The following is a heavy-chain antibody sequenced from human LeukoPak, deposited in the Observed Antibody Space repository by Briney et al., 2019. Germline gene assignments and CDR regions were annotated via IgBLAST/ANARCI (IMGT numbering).Heavy chain of an antibody. D-gene: IGHD4-17*01. V-gene: IGHV3-23*01. CDR1: GFTFNNYA. CDR2: ISGSGGST. Sequence: PGGSLRLSCAASGFTFNNYAMSWVRQAPGKGLEWVSDISGSGGSTYYADSVKGRFTISRDNSKSTLYLQMGSLRAEDMAVYYCARGGHGDYATNDAFDIWGQGTMVTVSS. J-gene: IGHJ3*02. CDR3: ARGGHGDYATNDAFDI.